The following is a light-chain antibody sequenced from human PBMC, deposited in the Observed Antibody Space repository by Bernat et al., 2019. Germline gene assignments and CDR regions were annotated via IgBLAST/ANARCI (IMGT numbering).Light chain of an antibody. V-gene: IGKV1-39*01. CDR1: QSISSY. J-gene: IGKJ2*01. Sequence: DIQMTQSPSSLSASVGDRVTITCRASQSISSYLNWYQQKPGKAPKLLIYAASSLQSGVPSRFSGSGSGTDFTLTISRLEPEDFAVYYCQEYGSSPGPFGQGTKLEIK. CDR2: AAS. CDR3: QEYGSSPGP.